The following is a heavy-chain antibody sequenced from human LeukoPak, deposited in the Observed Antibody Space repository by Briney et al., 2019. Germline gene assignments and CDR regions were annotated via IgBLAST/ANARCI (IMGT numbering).Heavy chain of an antibody. D-gene: IGHD3-22*01. V-gene: IGHV3-21*01. J-gene: IGHJ4*02. CDR1: GFTFSSYS. CDR2: ISSSSSYI. Sequence: GGSLRLSCAASGFTFSSYSMNWVRQAPGKALEWVSSISSSSSYIYYADSVKGRFTISRDNAKNSLYLQMNSLRAEDTAVYYCARDPPYYYDSSGHTDYWGQGTLVTVSS. CDR3: ARDPPYYYDSSGHTDY.